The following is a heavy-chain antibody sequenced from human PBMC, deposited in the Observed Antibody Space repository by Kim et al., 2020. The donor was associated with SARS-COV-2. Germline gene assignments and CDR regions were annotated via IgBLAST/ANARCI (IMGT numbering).Heavy chain of an antibody. CDR3: ARAYYDFWSAYYGWYFDL. Sequence: SETLSLTCAFYGGSFSASSWSWIRQPPGEGLEWIGEINHSGSSNYNPSLKSRVSISLDTSKNQFSLRLTSVTAADTAVYYCARAYYDFWSAYYGWYFDLWGRGTLVTGSA. V-gene: IGHV4-34*01. J-gene: IGHJ2*01. D-gene: IGHD3-3*01. CDR1: GGSFSASS. CDR2: INHSGSS.